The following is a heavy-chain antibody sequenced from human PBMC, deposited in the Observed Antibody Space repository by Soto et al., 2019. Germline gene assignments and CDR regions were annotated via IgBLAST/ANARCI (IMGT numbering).Heavy chain of an antibody. V-gene: IGHV4-59*01. J-gene: IGHJ5*02. CDR3: ARVGGHMLTGSPPGWFDP. Sequence: PSETLSLTCTVSGGSISSYYWSWIRQPPGKGLEWIGYIYYSGSTNYNPSLKRRVTISVDTSKNQFSLKLSSVTAADTAVYYCARVGGHMLTGSPPGWFDPWGQGTLVTVSS. D-gene: IGHD3-9*01. CDR2: IYYSGST. CDR1: GGSISSYY.